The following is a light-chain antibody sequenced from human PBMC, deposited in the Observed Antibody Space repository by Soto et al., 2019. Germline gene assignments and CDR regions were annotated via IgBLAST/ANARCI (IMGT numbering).Light chain of an antibody. Sequence: DIQMTQSPSTLSASVGDRVTITCRASQSIRSWLAWYQQKPGKAPRLLISKASSLESGVPSRFSGSGSGTEFTLTISSLQPDDSATYYCQQYDSYCTFGGGTKVEIK. CDR3: QQYDSYCT. CDR1: QSIRSW. V-gene: IGKV1-5*03. CDR2: KAS. J-gene: IGKJ4*01.